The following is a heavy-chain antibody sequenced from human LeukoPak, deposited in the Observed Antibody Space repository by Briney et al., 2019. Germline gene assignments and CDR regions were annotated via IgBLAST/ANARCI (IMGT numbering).Heavy chain of an antibody. D-gene: IGHD2-15*01. CDR2: IYYSGST. V-gene: IGHV4-30-4*08. J-gene: IGHJ4*02. Sequence: SETLSLTCTVSGGSIRSGDYYWSWIRQPPGKGLEWIGYIYYSGSTYYNPSLKSRVTISVDTSKNQFSLKLSSVTAADTAVYYCARETHCSGGSCYDRPAYFDYWGQGTLVTVSS. CDR1: GGSIRSGDYY. CDR3: ARETHCSGGSCYDRPAYFDY.